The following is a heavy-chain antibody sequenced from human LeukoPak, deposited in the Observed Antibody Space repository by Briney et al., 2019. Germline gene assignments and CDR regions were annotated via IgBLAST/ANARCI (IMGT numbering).Heavy chain of an antibody. CDR3: ARGTPGVGTNMAY. J-gene: IGHJ4*02. Sequence: ASVTVSFKASGYTFIVHYMHWVRQAPGQGLEWMGWINLNSGGTNYAQKFQGRVTMTRDTSISTAYMELSRLRSDDTAVYYCARGTPGVGTNMAYWGQGTLVTVSS. V-gene: IGHV1-2*02. D-gene: IGHD1-26*01. CDR1: GYTFIVHY. CDR2: INLNSGGT.